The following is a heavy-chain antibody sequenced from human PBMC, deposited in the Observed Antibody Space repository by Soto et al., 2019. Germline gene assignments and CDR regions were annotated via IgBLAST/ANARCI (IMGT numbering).Heavy chain of an antibody. V-gene: IGHV3-21*02. D-gene: IGHD2-8*02. CDR1: GFTFSTSS. J-gene: IGHJ4*02. CDR2: ISSSSNYI. CDR3: ARASQILAGAGDDDY. Sequence: EVQLVESGGGLVKPGGSLRLSCAASGFTFSTSSMTWVRQAPGKGLEWVSSISSSSNYIPYADSVKGRFTTSRDNAKNSLYLQMNRLRAEDTAVYYCARASQILAGAGDDDYWGQGTLVTVSS.